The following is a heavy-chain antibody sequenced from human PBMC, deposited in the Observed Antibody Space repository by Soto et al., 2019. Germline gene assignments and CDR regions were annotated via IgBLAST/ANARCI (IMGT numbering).Heavy chain of an antibody. D-gene: IGHD3-3*01. CDR3: ARVDSKYYDLWSGYYRGYYYYGMDV. J-gene: IGHJ6*02. Sequence: ASVNVSCKASGYTFTSYDINLVRQATGQGLEWMGLMNPNSVNTGYGQKFQGRVSMTRNTYISTAYMELSSLRSEDTAVYYCARVDSKYYDLWSGYYRGYYYYGMDVSYQVTTVTVSS. CDR1: GYTFTSYD. CDR2: MNPNSVNT. V-gene: IGHV1-8*01.